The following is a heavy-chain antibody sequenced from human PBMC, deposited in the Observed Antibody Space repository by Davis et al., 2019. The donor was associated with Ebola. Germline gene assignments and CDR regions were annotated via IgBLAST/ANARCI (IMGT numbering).Heavy chain of an antibody. Sequence: SETLSLTCAVSGGSISRSSYSWGWIRQPPGKGLEWIGYIYHTGSTSYNPSLKSRVAISVDWSKNHFFLKLNSMTAADTAVYYCARSCGVDCYSPDYWGQGTLVAVSS. CDR1: GGSISRSSYS. J-gene: IGHJ4*02. CDR3: ARSCGVDCYSPDY. CDR2: IYHTGST. D-gene: IGHD2-21*02. V-gene: IGHV4-30-2*01.